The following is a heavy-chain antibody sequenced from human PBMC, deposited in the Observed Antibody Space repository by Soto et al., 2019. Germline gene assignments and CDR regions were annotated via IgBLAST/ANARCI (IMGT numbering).Heavy chain of an antibody. CDR1: GFTFSSYA. V-gene: IGHV3-23*01. CDR2: ISGSGGST. D-gene: IGHD3-3*01. J-gene: IGHJ4*02. CDR3: AKSPITIFGVVTHFDY. Sequence: EVQLLESGGGLVQPGGSLRLSCAASGFTFSSYAMSWVGQAPGKGLEWVSAISGSGGSTYYADSVKGRFTISRDNSKNTLYLQMNSLRAEDTAVYYCAKSPITIFGVVTHFDYWGQGTLVTVSS.